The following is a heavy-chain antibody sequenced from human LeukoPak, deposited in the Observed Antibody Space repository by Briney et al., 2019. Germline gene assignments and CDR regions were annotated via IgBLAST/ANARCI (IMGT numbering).Heavy chain of an antibody. V-gene: IGHV3-30*18. Sequence: GGSLRLSCAASGFTFSSYGMHWVRQAPGKGLEWVAVISYDGSNKYYADSVKGRFTISRDNSKNTLYLQMNSLRAEDTAVYYCAKGRGDGYNRHGSYFDYWGQGSLVVVSS. CDR3: AKGRGDGYNRHGSYFDY. CDR1: GFTFSSYG. CDR2: ISYDGSNK. J-gene: IGHJ4*02. D-gene: IGHD5-24*01.